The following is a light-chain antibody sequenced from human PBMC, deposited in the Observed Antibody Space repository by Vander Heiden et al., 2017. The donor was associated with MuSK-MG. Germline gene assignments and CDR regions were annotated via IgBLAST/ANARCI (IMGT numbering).Light chain of an antibody. J-gene: IGLJ1*01. CDR2: DVS. CDR3: SSYTSSSTLDV. Sequence: QSALTQPASVSGSPGQSITISCTGTSSDVGGYNYVSWYQQHPGKAPKLMIYDVSNRPSGVSNRFSGSKSGNTASLTISGLQAEDEADYYCSSYTSSSTLDVFGTGTKV. V-gene: IGLV2-14*01. CDR1: SSDVGGYNY.